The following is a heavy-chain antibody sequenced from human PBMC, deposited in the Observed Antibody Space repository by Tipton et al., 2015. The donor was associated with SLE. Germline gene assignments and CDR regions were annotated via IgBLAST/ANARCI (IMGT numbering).Heavy chain of an antibody. Sequence: TLSLTCHVAGGPIRNSPYYWAWIRQTRGKRLAWIGSVFDTGYTAYNPSLEGRVSLSVGTSNNEFSLKLSSVTAADTAVYFCARQDLGRAATLTFDIWGLGTLVTVSS. V-gene: IGHV4-39*01. CDR1: GGPIRNSPYY. J-gene: IGHJ4*02. CDR3: ARQDLGRAATLTFDI. D-gene: IGHD6-25*01. CDR2: VFDTGYT.